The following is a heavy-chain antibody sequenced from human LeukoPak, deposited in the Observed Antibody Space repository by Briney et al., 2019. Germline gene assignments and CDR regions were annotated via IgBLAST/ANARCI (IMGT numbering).Heavy chain of an antibody. Sequence: GGSLRLSCAASGFTFSSYSMSWVRQAPGKGLEWVSYISAISSSSTYYADSVKDRFTISRDNAKNTLYLQMNSLRTTETAPYYCASRGTNDFDGWGQGTLVTVSS. CDR2: ISAISSSST. CDR3: ASRGTNDFDG. CDR1: GFTFSSYS. V-gene: IGHV3-48*01. D-gene: IGHD3-16*01. J-gene: IGHJ4*02.